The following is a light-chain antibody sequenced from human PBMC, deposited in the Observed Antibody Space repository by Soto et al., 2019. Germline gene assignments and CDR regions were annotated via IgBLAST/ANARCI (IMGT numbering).Light chain of an antibody. CDR1: QTISSW. CDR3: QHYNSYSEA. J-gene: IGKJ1*01. Sequence: IQMSKSASTLSGSLGDRVTITCRASQTISSWLAWYQQKPGKAPKLLIYKASTLKSGVPSRFSGSGSGTEFTLTISSLQPDDFATYYCQHYNSYSEAFGQRTKVDI. CDR2: KAS. V-gene: IGKV1-5*03.